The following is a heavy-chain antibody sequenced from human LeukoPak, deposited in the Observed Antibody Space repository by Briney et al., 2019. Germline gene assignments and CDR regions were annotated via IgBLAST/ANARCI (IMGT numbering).Heavy chain of an antibody. CDR3: ATQATTGWHFS. J-gene: IGHJ5*02. V-gene: IGHV1-2*02. CDR1: GYTFTGYY. D-gene: IGHD6-19*01. CDR2: INPNSGGT. Sequence: GASVKVSCKASGYTFTGYYMHWVRQAHGQGPESMGWINPNSGGTNYAQKFRGRVTMTRDTPLSTVYMELSRLRSDDTAVYYCATQATTGWHFSWGQGTLVTVSS.